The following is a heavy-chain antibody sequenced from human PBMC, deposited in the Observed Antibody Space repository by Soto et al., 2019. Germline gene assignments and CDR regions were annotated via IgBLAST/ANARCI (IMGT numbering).Heavy chain of an antibody. D-gene: IGHD3-16*01. V-gene: IGHV4-59*01. Sequence: SETLSLTCTVSGGSISSYYWSWIRQPPGKGLEWIGYIYYSGSTNYNPSLKSRVTISVDTSKNQFSLKLSSVTAADTAAYYCARDLRDYVWGRNGMDVWGQGTTVTVSS. J-gene: IGHJ6*02. CDR1: GGSISSYY. CDR2: IYYSGST. CDR3: ARDLRDYVWGRNGMDV.